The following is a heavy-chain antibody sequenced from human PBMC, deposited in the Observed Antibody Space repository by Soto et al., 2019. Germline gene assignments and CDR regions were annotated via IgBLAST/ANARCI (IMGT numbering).Heavy chain of an antibody. CDR1: GFTFSDYY. D-gene: IGHD2-2*01. Sequence: GGSLRLSCAASGFTFSDYYMSWIRQAPGKGLEWVSYISSSSYTNYADSVKGRFTISRDNAKNSLYLQMNSLRAEDTAVYYCARDPRIVVVPAAIFEEGDPPRWFDPWGQGTLVTVSS. CDR2: ISSSSYT. V-gene: IGHV3-11*06. J-gene: IGHJ5*02. CDR3: ARDPRIVVVPAAIFEEGDPPRWFDP.